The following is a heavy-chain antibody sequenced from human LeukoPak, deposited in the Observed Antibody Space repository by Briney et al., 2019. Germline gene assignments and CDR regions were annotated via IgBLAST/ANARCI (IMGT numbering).Heavy chain of an antibody. CDR1: GGSFSGYY. D-gene: IGHD6-13*01. J-gene: IGHJ4*02. Sequence: SETLSLTCAVYGGSFSGYYWSWIRQPPGKGLEWIGEINHSGSTNCNPSLKSRVTISVDTSKNQFSLKLSSVTAADTAVYYCARGISSSWYRKPFDYWGQGTLVTVSS. CDR3: ARGISSSWYRKPFDY. CDR2: INHSGST. V-gene: IGHV4-34*01.